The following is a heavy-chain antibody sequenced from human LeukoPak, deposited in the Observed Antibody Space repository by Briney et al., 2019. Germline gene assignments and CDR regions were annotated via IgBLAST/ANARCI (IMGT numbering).Heavy chain of an antibody. V-gene: IGHV1-2*02. CDR3: ARDYTPPSSENDY. D-gene: IGHD3-16*01. CDR1: GYTFTDYY. CDR2: LNPNSGDT. J-gene: IGHJ4*02. Sequence: ASVRVSCKASGYTFTDYYMHWVRQAPGQGLEWMGWLNPNSGDTNYAQKFQGRVSMTRDSSISTAYMELRSLRSDDTAVYYCARDYTPPSSENDYWAREPWSPSPQ.